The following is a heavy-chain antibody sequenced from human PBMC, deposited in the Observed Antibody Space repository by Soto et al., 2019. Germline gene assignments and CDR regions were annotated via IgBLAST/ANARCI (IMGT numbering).Heavy chain of an antibody. V-gene: IGHV3-33*01. D-gene: IGHD3-10*01. CDR1: GFTFSSYG. Sequence: VQLVESGGGVVQPGRSLRLSCAASGFTFSSYGMHWVRQAPGKGLEWVAVIWYDGSNKYYADSVKGRFTISRDNSKNTLYLQMNSLRAEDTAVYYCARDFRAMVRGVIGYGMDVWGQGTTVTVSS. J-gene: IGHJ6*02. CDR3: ARDFRAMVRGVIGYGMDV. CDR2: IWYDGSNK.